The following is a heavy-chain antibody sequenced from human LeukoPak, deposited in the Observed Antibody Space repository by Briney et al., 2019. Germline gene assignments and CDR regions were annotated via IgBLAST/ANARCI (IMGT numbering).Heavy chain of an antibody. CDR2: IIPIFGTA. CDR1: GGTFSSYA. J-gene: IGHJ4*02. V-gene: IGHV1-69*05. CDR3: ATDRQYYYDSSGYYYRPIDY. D-gene: IGHD3-22*01. Sequence: SVKVSCKASGGTFSSYAISWVRQAPGQGLEWMGGIIPIFGTANYAQKFQGRVTITTDESTSTAYMELSSLRSEDTAVYYCATDRQYYYDSSGYYYRPIDYWGQGTLVTVSS.